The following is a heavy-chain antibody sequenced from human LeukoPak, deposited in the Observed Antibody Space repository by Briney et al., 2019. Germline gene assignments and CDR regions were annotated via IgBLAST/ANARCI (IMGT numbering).Heavy chain of an antibody. J-gene: IGHJ4*02. Sequence: GASVKVSCKASGYTFIDYYIHWVRQAPGQGLEFLGWISPDSGGTNYPQKFQGRVTLTRDTSISTAYMELSRLRSDDTAVYCCVTLGATNFDYWGQGTLVTVSS. CDR3: VTLGATNFDY. CDR1: GYTFIDYY. CDR2: ISPDSGGT. V-gene: IGHV1-2*02. D-gene: IGHD1-26*01.